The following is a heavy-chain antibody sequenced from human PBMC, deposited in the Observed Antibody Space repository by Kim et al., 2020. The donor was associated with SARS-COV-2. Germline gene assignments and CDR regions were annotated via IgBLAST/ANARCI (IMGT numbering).Heavy chain of an antibody. V-gene: IGHV5-51*01. D-gene: IGHD2-21*01. CDR2: IYPGYSDT. J-gene: IGHJ4*02. CDR3: ARLAYCGGDCYTGIDY. CDR1: GYSFTSYC. Sequence: GESMKISCKGSGYSFTSYCIGWVRQMPGKGLEWMGIIYPGYSDTRYSPSFQGQVTISADKAISTAYLQWSSLKASDTAMYSCARLAYCGGDCYTGIDYWGQGTLVTVSS.